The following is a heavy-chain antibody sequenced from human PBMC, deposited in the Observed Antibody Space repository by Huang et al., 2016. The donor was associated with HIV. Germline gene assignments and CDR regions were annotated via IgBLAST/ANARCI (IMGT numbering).Heavy chain of an antibody. CDR3: AQGYSTSWHNWYFDL. Sequence: QMTLKESGPTLVKPTQTLTLTCTFSGFSLSTSGVGVGWIRQPPGKALEWLALIYWDDEKRYSPSVKSRLTIPKDTSKNQVVLTMTNMDPVDTATYYCAQGYSTSWHNWYFDLWGRGTLVTVSS. CDR2: IYWDDEK. D-gene: IGHD2-2*01. CDR1: GFSLSTSGVG. J-gene: IGHJ2*01. V-gene: IGHV2-5*02.